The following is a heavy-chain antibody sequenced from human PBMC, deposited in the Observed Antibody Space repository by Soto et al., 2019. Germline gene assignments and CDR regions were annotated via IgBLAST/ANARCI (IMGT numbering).Heavy chain of an antibody. CDR2: IYYSGST. J-gene: IGHJ4*01. Sequence: PSETLSLTCTVSGGSISSTSHHWAWIRQPPGKGLEWIGSIYYSGSTYYNPSLKSRLTIFVDTSKNQFPLKLSSVTAADTALYYCARGDSSTSEYSSHGTLVTVSS. CDR3: ARGDSSTSEY. D-gene: IGHD6-13*01. V-gene: IGHV4-39*01. CDR1: GGSISSTSHH.